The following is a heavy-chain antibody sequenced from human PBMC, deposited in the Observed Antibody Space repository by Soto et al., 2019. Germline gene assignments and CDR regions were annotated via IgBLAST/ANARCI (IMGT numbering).Heavy chain of an antibody. D-gene: IGHD3-10*01. V-gene: IGHV4-59*01. CDR1: GGSISSYY. CDR2: IYYSGST. J-gene: IGHJ5*02. Sequence: SETLSLTCTVSGGSISSYYWSWIRQPPGKGLEWIGYIYYSGSTNYNPSLKSRVTISVDSSKNQFSMKLSSVTAADTAVYYCARARLSRSWWFDPWGQGTLVTVSS. CDR3: ARARLSRSWWFDP.